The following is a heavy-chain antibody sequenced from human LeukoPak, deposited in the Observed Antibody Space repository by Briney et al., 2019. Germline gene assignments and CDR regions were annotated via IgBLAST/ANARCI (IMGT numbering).Heavy chain of an antibody. D-gene: IGHD3-22*01. J-gene: IGHJ4*02. CDR3: ARRGEYYDSSGYYQTRAFDY. CDR2: IYTSGST. V-gene: IGHV4-61*02. Sequence: YPSQTLSLTCTVSGGSISSGSYYWSWIRQPAGKGLEWIGRIYTSGSTNYNPSLKSRVTISVDTSKNQFSLKLSSVTAADTAVYYCARRGEYYDSSGYYQTRAFDYWGQGTLVTVSS. CDR1: GGSISSGSYY.